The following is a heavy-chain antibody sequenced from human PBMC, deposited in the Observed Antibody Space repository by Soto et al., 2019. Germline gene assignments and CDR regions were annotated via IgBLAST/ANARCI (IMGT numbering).Heavy chain of an antibody. J-gene: IGHJ4*02. Sequence: GGSLRLSCAASGFTFSSYSMNWVRQAPGKGLEWVSSISSSSSYIYYADSVKGRFTISRDNSKNTLYLQMNSLRAEDTAVYYCASGLVRGAQIFDYWGQGTLVTVSS. V-gene: IGHV3-21*04. D-gene: IGHD3-10*01. CDR1: GFTFSSYS. CDR2: ISSSSSYI. CDR3: ASGLVRGAQIFDY.